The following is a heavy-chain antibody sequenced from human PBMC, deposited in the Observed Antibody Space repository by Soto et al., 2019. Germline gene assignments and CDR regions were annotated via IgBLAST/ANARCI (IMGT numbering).Heavy chain of an antibody. CDR3: ARDNNRGYYYYYGMDV. CDR1: GYTFTSYG. J-gene: IGHJ6*02. CDR2: ISAYNGNT. D-gene: IGHD1-1*01. Sequence: ASVKVSCKASGYTFTSYGISWVRQAPGQGLEWMGWISAYNGNTNYAQKLQGRVTMTTDTSTSTAYMELRSLRSDDTAVYYCARDNNRGYYYYYGMDVWGQGTTVTVSS. V-gene: IGHV1-18*01.